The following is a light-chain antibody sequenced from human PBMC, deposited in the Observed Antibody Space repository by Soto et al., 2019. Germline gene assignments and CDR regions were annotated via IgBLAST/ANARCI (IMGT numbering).Light chain of an antibody. V-gene: IGKV3-11*01. CDR3: QQRYNLPLT. CDR1: QSIDTY. CDR2: DAS. Sequence: DIVLTQSPATLSSSPGGRATLSCRASQSIDTYLAWYQQKPGQAPRLLIYDASDRATGIPARFSGSGSGTAFTLTISGLEPEDFALYYCQQRYNLPLTFGGGTKVDIK. J-gene: IGKJ4*01.